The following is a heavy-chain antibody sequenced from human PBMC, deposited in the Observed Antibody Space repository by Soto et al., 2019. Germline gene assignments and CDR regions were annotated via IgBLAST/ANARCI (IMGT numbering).Heavy chain of an antibody. J-gene: IGHJ4*02. V-gene: IGHV3-30-3*01. CDR3: ARQYYDGSGYPPDY. Sequence: GGSLRLSCAVSGFSISSYTMNWVRQAPGKGLEWVAFISYDESNKYYADSVKGRFTISRDNSKNMLYLQMNSLRAEDTAVYYCARQYYDGSGYPPDYWGQGTLVTVSS. CDR2: ISYDESNK. CDR1: GFSISSYT. D-gene: IGHD3-22*01.